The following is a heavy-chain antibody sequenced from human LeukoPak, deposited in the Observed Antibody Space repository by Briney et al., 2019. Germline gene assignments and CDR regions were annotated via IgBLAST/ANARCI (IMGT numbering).Heavy chain of an antibody. V-gene: IGHV3-23*01. CDR3: AKSLADDGIVVPAASEGYAFDI. D-gene: IGHD2-2*01. Sequence: PGGSLRLSCAASGFTFSSYAMSWVRQAPGKGLEWVSAISGSGGSTYYADSVKGRFTISRDNSKNTLYLQMNSLRAEDTAVYYCAKSLADDGIVVPAASEGYAFDIWGQGTMVTVSS. J-gene: IGHJ3*02. CDR2: ISGSGGST. CDR1: GFTFSSYA.